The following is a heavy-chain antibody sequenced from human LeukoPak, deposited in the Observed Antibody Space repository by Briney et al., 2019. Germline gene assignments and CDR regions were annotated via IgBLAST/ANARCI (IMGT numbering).Heavy chain of an antibody. J-gene: IGHJ6*02. CDR1: GYTLTSYG. Sequence: ASVKVSCKASGYTLTSYGISWVRQAPGQGLEWMGWISAYNGNTNYAQKLQGRVTMTTDTSTSTAYMELRSLRSDDTAVYYCARVDIVVVPAAKGPYYYGMDVWGQGTTVTVSS. V-gene: IGHV1-18*01. D-gene: IGHD2-2*03. CDR3: ARVDIVVVPAAKGPYYYGMDV. CDR2: ISAYNGNT.